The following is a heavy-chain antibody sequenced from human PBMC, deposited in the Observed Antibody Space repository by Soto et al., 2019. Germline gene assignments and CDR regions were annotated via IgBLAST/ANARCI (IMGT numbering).Heavy chain of an antibody. Sequence: QVQLQESGPGLVKASETLSLTCTVSGGSISSYYWSWSLQPPGKGLEWIGYIHYSGNTNYNPSLESRVTISVDTSKNQFFLMLSSVTAADTAVYYCARDSAYSGAYDYWGPGTLVTVSS. D-gene: IGHD1-26*01. V-gene: IGHV4-59*01. J-gene: IGHJ4*02. CDR2: IHYSGNT. CDR3: ARDSAYSGAYDY. CDR1: GGSISSYY.